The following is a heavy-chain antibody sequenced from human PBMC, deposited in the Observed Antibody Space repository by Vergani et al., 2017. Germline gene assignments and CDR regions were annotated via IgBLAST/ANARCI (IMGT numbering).Heavy chain of an antibody. J-gene: IGHJ5*02. CDR1: GGSVSSGSYY. CDR3: ARGGLRGLHKGGDWFDP. Sequence: QVQLQESGPGLVKPSETLSLTCTVSGGSVSSGSYYWSWIRQPPGKGLEWIGYIYYSGSNDYKPSLKRRVTISVDTSKNQLSLKLSSVTAAGADEYYCARGGLRGLHKGGDWFDPWGQGTLVTVSS. CDR2: IYYSGSN. D-gene: IGHD5-24*01. V-gene: IGHV4-61*01.